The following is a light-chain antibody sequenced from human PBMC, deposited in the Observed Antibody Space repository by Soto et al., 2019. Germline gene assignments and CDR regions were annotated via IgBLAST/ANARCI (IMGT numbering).Light chain of an antibody. J-gene: IGKJ2*01. CDR1: QSVSSY. CDR2: GAS. V-gene: IGKV3D-15*01. CDR3: QQHNNWPPYT. Sequence: EIVLIQSPATLSVSPGERATLSCRASQSVSSYLAWYQQKPGQAPRLLIYGASNRATGIPARFSGSGSGTEFTLTISSLQSEDFAVYYCQQHNNWPPYTFGQGTKLEIK.